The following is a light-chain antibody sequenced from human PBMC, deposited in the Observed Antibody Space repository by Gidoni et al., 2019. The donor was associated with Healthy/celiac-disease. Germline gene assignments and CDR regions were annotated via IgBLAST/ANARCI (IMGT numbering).Light chain of an antibody. CDR1: QSISSY. J-gene: IGKJ5*01. CDR2: AAT. Sequence: IQMTQSPSSLSASVGDRVTITCRASQSISSYLNWYQHNPGKAPNLLIYAATSLQSGVPSRFSGSGSGTHFTLTISSLQPEDFAIYYCQQSDRTPLTFGQGTRLEIK. V-gene: IGKV1-39*01. CDR3: QQSDRTPLT.